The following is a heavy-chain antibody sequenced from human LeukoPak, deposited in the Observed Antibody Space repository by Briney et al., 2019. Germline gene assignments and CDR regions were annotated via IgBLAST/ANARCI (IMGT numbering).Heavy chain of an antibody. CDR2: INPNSGGT. J-gene: IGHJ4*02. CDR1: GGTFSSYA. D-gene: IGHD3-10*01. V-gene: IGHV1-2*06. CDR3: ASMSYYGSGSYYNY. Sequence: ASVKVSCKASGGTFSSYAISWVRQAPGQGLEWMGRINPNSGGTNYAQKFQGRVTMTRDTSISTAYMELSRLRSDDTAVYYCASMSYYGSGSYYNYWGQGTLVTVSS.